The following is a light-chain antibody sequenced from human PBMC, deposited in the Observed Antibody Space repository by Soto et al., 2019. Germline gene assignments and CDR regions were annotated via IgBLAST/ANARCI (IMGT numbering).Light chain of an antibody. V-gene: IGKV1-39*01. CDR3: QQNYSSPIT. J-gene: IGKJ5*01. CDR1: QSISTN. CDR2: AAS. Sequence: DKQMTQPPSPLSASVGDRVTITCRASQSISTNLNWYHQKPGKAPDLLIYAASRLQSGVPSRFSGSGSGTDFTLTITGLPPEDFATYYCQQNYSSPITFGQGTRLEIK.